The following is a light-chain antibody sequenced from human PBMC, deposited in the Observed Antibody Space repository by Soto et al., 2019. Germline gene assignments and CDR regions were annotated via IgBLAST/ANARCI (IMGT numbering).Light chain of an antibody. V-gene: IGKV1-39*01. Sequence: DIQMTQSPSSLSSSLVYIVTIPCGGSQSISSYLNWYQQKPGKAPNLLIYAASSLQSGVPSRFSGSGSGTEFTLTISSLQSEDFAVYYCQHYNNWPPWTFGQGTKVDI. CDR3: QHYNNWPPWT. CDR2: AAS. J-gene: IGKJ1*01. CDR1: QSISSY.